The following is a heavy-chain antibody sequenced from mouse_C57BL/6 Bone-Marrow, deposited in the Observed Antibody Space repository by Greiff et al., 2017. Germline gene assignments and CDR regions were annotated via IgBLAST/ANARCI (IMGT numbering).Heavy chain of an antibody. CDR1: GYTFTSYW. Sequence: QVQLQQPGAELVRPGSSVKLSCKASGYTFTSYWLDWVKQRPGQGLEWIGNIYPSDSETHYNQKFKDKATLTVDKSSSTAYMQLSSLTSEDSAVYYCARHYGNFPIADWGQGTLVTVSA. CDR3: ARHYGNFPIAD. J-gene: IGHJ3*01. CDR2: IYPSDSET. V-gene: IGHV1-61*01. D-gene: IGHD2-1*01.